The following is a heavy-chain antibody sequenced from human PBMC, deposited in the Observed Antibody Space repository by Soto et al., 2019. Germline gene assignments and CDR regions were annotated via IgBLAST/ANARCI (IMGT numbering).Heavy chain of an antibody. V-gene: IGHV1-69*04. CDR3: ARDRYWRGGSCYSNDAFDI. CDR1: GGTFSSYT. J-gene: IGHJ3*02. D-gene: IGHD2-15*01. Sequence: GASVKVSCKASGGTFSSYTISWVRQAPGQGLEWMGRIIPILGIANYAQKFQGRVTITADKSTSTAYMELSSLRSEDTAVYYCARDRYWRGGSCYSNDAFDIWGQGTMVTVSS. CDR2: IIPILGIA.